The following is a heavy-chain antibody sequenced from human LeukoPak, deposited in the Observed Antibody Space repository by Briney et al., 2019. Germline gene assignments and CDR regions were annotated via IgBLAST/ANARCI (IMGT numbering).Heavy chain of an antibody. CDR1: GGSCSGYY. V-gene: IGHV4-34*01. J-gene: IGHJ4*02. CDR3: ARGGSRIAARPVDY. Sequence: SETLSLTCAVYGGSCSGYYWSWIRQPPGKGLEWIGEINHSGSTNYNPSLKSRVTISVDTSKNQFSLKLSSVTAADTAVYYCARGGSRIAARPVDYWGQGTLVTVSS. D-gene: IGHD6-6*01. CDR2: INHSGST.